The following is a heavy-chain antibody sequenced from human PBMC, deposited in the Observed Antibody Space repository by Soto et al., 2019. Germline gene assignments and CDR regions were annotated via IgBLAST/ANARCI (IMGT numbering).Heavy chain of an antibody. CDR3: AIVGDYGDYINWFDL. J-gene: IGHJ5*02. V-gene: IGHV1-69*13. Sequence: GASVKVSCKASGGTFSSYAISWVRQAPGQGLEWMGGIIPIFGTANYAQKFQGRVTITADESTSTAYMELSSLRSEDTAVYYCAIVGDYGDYINWFDLRAQRILVTGSS. CDR1: GGTFSSYA. D-gene: IGHD4-17*01. CDR2: IIPIFGTA.